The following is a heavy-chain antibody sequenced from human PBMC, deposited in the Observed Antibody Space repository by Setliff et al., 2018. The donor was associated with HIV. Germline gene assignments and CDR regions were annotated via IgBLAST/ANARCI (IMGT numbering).Heavy chain of an antibody. Sequence: SETLSLTCTVSGGSISSHYWSWIRQPPGKGLEWIGRIYYSGSTNYNPSLKSRVTISVDTSKNQFSLKLSSVTAADTAVYYCARGNYYENYFDYWGQGTLVTVSS. CDR2: IYYSGST. D-gene: IGHD3-22*01. V-gene: IGHV4-59*11. CDR1: GGSISSHY. J-gene: IGHJ4*02. CDR3: ARGNYYENYFDY.